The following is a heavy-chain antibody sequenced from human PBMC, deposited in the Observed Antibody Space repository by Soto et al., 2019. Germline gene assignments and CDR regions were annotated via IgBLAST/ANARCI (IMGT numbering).Heavy chain of an antibody. CDR2: ISSSSSTI. CDR3: ARESEDTATAMSYYYYMDV. Sequence: EVQLVESGGGLVQPGGSLRLSCAASGFTFSSYSMNWVRQAPGKGLEWVSYISSSSSTIYYADSVKGRFTISRDNAKNSLYLQMNRLRAEDTAVYYCARESEDTATAMSYYYYMDVWGKGTTVTVSS. V-gene: IGHV3-48*01. D-gene: IGHD5-18*01. J-gene: IGHJ6*03. CDR1: GFTFSSYS.